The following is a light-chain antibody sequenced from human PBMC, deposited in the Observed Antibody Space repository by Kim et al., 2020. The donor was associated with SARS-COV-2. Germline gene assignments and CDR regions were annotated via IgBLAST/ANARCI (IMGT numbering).Light chain of an antibody. CDR2: GRS. Sequence: SSELTQDPAVSVALGQTVRITCQGDSLRSYYATWYQQRPRQAPVLVIFGRSNRPSGIPDRFSGSSSGNTASLTISGAQAEDEADFYCQSRDSGGNVLFGGGTKLTVL. CDR3: QSRDSGGNVL. CDR1: SLRSYY. V-gene: IGLV3-19*01. J-gene: IGLJ2*01.